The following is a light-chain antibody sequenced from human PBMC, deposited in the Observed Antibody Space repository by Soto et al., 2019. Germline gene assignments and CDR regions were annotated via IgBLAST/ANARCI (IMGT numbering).Light chain of an antibody. J-gene: IGLJ3*02. CDR3: QSYDSSLRGYWV. CDR2: GDT. Sequence: QSVLTQPPSVSGAPGQRVTISCTRSSSNIGAGDDVHWYQKLPGTAPKLLIYGDTNRPSGVPDRFSGSKSGTSASLAITGLQAEDEADYYCQSYDSSLRGYWVFGGGTKVTVL. V-gene: IGLV1-40*01. CDR1: SSNIGAGDD.